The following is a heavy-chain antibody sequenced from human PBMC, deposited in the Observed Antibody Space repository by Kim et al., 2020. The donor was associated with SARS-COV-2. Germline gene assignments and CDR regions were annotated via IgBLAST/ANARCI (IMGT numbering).Heavy chain of an antibody. CDR2: IYSGGST. Sequence: GGSLRLSCAASGFTVSSNYMSWVRQAPGKGLEWVSVIYSGGSTYYADSVKGRFTISRDNSKNTLYLQMNSLRAEDTAVYYCARILGYSSRYGMDVWGQGTTVTVSS. J-gene: IGHJ6*02. V-gene: IGHV3-53*01. D-gene: IGHD6-13*01. CDR3: ARILGYSSRYGMDV. CDR1: GFTVSSNY.